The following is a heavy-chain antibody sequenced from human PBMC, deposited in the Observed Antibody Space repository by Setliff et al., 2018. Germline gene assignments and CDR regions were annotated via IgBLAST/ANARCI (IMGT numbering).Heavy chain of an antibody. CDR3: ARVPPKDSGSFYWDAFDI. CDR1: GGSLSDYY. Sequence: SETLSLTCGGYGGSLSDYYWSWIRQPPGKGLEWIGEINHSGSTNYNPSLKSRVAISVDTSKNQFSLKLTSVTAADTAVYYCARVPPKDSGSFYWDAFDIWGQGTMVTVSS. J-gene: IGHJ3*02. V-gene: IGHV4-34*01. D-gene: IGHD1-26*01. CDR2: INHSGST.